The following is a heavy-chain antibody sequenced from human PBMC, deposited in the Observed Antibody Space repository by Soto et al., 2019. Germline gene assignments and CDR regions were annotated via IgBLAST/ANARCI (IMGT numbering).Heavy chain of an antibody. CDR3: TRDYVLRFLEWLPSYYYYYMDV. Sequence: PGGSLRLSCTASGFTFGDYATSWFRQAPGKGLEWVGFIRSKAYGGTTEYAASVKGSFTISRDDSKSIAYLQMNSLKTEDTAVYYCTRDYVLRFLEWLPSYYYYYMDVWGKGTTVTVSS. CDR2: IRSKAYGGTT. V-gene: IGHV3-49*03. CDR1: GFTFGDYA. D-gene: IGHD3-3*01. J-gene: IGHJ6*03.